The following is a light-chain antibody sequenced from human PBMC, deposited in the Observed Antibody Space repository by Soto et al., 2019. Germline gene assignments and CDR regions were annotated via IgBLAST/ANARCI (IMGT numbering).Light chain of an antibody. J-gene: IGLJ3*02. Sequence: QLVLTQPPSASATPGQRVTISCSGSSSNIGSDFVFWYQQLPGTAPKLLIYRNNQRPSGVPDRFSGSKSGTSASLAISGLRSEDEAEYYCAAWDHSLSGWMIGGGTKLTVL. CDR2: RNN. CDR1: SSNIGSDF. V-gene: IGLV1-47*01. CDR3: AAWDHSLSGWM.